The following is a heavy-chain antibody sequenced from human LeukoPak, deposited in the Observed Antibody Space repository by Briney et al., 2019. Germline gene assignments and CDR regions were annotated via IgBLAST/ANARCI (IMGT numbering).Heavy chain of an antibody. Sequence: GGSLRLSCAASGFTFSSYSMNWVRQAPGKGLEWVSSISSSSSYIYYADSVKGRFTISRDNAKNSLYLQMNSLRAEDTAAYYCAREIVDAGVTTFHFDYWGQGTLVTVSS. J-gene: IGHJ4*02. CDR1: GFTFSSYS. CDR2: ISSSSSYI. CDR3: AREIVDAGVTTFHFDY. V-gene: IGHV3-21*01. D-gene: IGHD4-17*01.